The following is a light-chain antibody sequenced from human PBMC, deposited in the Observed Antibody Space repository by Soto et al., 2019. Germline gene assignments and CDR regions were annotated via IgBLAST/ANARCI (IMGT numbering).Light chain of an antibody. J-gene: IGLJ1*01. V-gene: IGLV2-14*03. Sequence: QSALTQPTSVSGSPGQSITISCTGNHYDIGTYDYVSWYQQHPGRAPRLLIHGVTTRPSGISGRFSASKSGLTASLTISGLQPEDEADYYCSSFTSNRIYVFGPGTKLTVL. CDR3: SSFTSNRIYV. CDR2: GVT. CDR1: HYDIGTYDY.